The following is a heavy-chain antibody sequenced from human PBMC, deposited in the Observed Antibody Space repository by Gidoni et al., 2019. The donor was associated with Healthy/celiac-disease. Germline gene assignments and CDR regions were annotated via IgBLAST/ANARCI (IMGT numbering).Heavy chain of an antibody. Sequence: QLQLQESGPGLVKPSETLSLTCTVSGGSISSSSYYWGWIRQPPGKGLEWIGSIYYSRSTYYNPSLKSRVTISVDTSKNQFSLKLSSVTAADTAVYYCARLLIYDILTGYYGGFDYWGQGTLVTVSS. CDR2: IYYSRST. CDR1: GGSISSSSYY. D-gene: IGHD3-9*01. CDR3: ARLLIYDILTGYYGGFDY. J-gene: IGHJ4*02. V-gene: IGHV4-39*01.